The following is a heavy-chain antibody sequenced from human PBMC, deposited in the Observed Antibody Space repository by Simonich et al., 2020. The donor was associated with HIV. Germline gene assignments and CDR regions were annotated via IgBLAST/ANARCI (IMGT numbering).Heavy chain of an antibody. J-gene: IGHJ2*01. Sequence: EVQLVQSGAEVKKPGESLKISCKGSGYSFTSYWIGWVRQMPGKGLEWMGIIYPGDSDTRYSPSVQGQVTISADKSISTAYLQWSSLKASDTAMYYCVRRLAVAGTYLYFDLWGRGTLVTVSS. V-gene: IGHV5-51*03. CDR1: GYSFTSYW. D-gene: IGHD6-19*01. CDR2: IYPGDSDT. CDR3: VRRLAVAGTYLYFDL.